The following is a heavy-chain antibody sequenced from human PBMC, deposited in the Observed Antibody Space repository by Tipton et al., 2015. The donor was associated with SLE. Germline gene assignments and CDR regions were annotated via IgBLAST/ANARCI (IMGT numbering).Heavy chain of an antibody. J-gene: IGHJ4*02. CDR3: ARRRGSSWYEDYFDY. V-gene: IGHV4-59*11. D-gene: IGHD6-13*01. Sequence: TLSLTCTVSGGSISSHYWSWIRQPPGKGLEWIGYMGYSGRSHYNPSLKSRVTMSVDTSKNQFSLKLSSVTAADTAVYYCARRRGSSWYEDYFDYWGQGTLVTVSS. CDR2: MGYSGRS. CDR1: GGSISSHY.